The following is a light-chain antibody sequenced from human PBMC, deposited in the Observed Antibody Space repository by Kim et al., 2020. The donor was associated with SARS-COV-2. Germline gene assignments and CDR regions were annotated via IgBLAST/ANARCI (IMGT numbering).Light chain of an antibody. CDR2: GLS. J-gene: IGLJ3*02. V-gene: IGLV3-19*01. CDR1: SLRSFY. Sequence: SSELTQDPAVSVALGQTVRITCRGDSLRSFYASWYQQKPGQAPVLVIHGLSNRPSGIPDRFSGSSSGNTASLTITGAQAEDEADYYCNSRDNSGNQRVFGGGTQLTVL. CDR3: NSRDNSGNQRV.